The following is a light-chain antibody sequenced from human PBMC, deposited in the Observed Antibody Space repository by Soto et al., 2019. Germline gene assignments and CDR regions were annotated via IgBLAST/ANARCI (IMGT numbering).Light chain of an antibody. V-gene: IGKV3-20*01. Sequence: EIVLTQSPGTLSLSPGEEATLSCRASQSVSSSYLAWYQQKPGQAPRLLIYAASNRATGIPDRFSGSGSGTDFTLTISRLEPEDFAVYYCQEYVNSLYTFGQGTKLEIK. CDR3: QEYVNSLYT. CDR1: QSVSSSY. CDR2: AAS. J-gene: IGKJ2*01.